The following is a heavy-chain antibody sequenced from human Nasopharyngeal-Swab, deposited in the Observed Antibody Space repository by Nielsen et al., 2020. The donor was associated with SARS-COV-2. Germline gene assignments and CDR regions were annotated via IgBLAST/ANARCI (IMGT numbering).Heavy chain of an antibody. V-gene: IGHV5-51*01. J-gene: IGHJ5*02. CDR3: ARRAARDGYNYEVDP. D-gene: IGHD5-24*01. CDR2: VYPGNSEV. Sequence: VRQMPGKGLEWMGMVYPGNSEVAYSPSFQGQVTISADKYSNTAYLHWRSLRASDIAIYFCARRAARDGYNYEVDPWGQGTLVTVSS.